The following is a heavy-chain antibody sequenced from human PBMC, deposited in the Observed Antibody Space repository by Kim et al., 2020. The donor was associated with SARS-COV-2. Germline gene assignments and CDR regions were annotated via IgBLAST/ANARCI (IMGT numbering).Heavy chain of an antibody. V-gene: IGHV3-30*01. D-gene: IGHD4-17*01. CDR3: ARSHFYGDSYYYYGMDV. J-gene: IGHJ6*02. Sequence: VKGRFTIARDNSKSTLYLQMNRLRAEDTAVYYCARSHFYGDSYYYYGMDVWGQGTTVTVSS.